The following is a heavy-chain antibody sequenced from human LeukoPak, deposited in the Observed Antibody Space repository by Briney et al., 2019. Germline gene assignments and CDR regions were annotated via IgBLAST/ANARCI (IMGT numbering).Heavy chain of an antibody. Sequence: GGSLRLSCTASGFTFSSYAMNWVRQAPGKGLEWVSGIGAGGTFTYYADSVKGRFSISRDNSKNTLYLQMNSLRAEDTAVYYCARDSSGYGSFDYWGRGTLVTVSS. V-gene: IGHV3-23*01. CDR3: ARDSSGYGSFDY. J-gene: IGHJ4*02. CDR1: GFTFSSYA. CDR2: IGAGGTFT. D-gene: IGHD3-22*01.